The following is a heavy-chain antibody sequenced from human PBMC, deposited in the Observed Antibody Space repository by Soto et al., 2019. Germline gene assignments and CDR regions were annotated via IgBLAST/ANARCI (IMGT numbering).Heavy chain of an antibody. CDR1: GFTFSSYS. D-gene: IGHD1-7*01. J-gene: IGHJ6*02. Sequence: EVQLVESGGGLVKPGGSLRLSCAASGFTFSSYSMNWVRQAPGKGLEWVSSISSSSSYIYYADSVKGRFTISRDNAKNSLYLQMNSLRAEDTTVYYCARGGITGTSGYYYYGMDVWGQGTTVTVSS. CDR2: ISSSSSYI. V-gene: IGHV3-21*01. CDR3: ARGGITGTSGYYYYGMDV.